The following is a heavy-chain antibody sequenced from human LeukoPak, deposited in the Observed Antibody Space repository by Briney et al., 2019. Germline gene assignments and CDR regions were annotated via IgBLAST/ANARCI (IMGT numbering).Heavy chain of an antibody. D-gene: IGHD3-10*01. V-gene: IGHV4-61*02. Sequence: PSETLSLTCTVSGGSISSGSYYWRWIRQPAGKGGEWIVRIYTSGSTNYNPARKSRVTITENTAKNQFSLKLSSVTAADTAVYYCAREPITMVRGVIRYGMDVWGQGTTVTVSS. CDR1: GGSISSGSYY. CDR2: IYTSGST. J-gene: IGHJ6*02. CDR3: AREPITMVRGVIRYGMDV.